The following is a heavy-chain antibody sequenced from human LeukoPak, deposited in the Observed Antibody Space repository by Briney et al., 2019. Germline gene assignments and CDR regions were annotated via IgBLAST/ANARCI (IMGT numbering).Heavy chain of an antibody. J-gene: IGHJ4*02. V-gene: IGHV4-61*01. Sequence: SETLSLTCAVSGYSISSGYYWSWIRQPPGKGLEWIGYIYYSGSTNYNPSLKSRVTISVDTSKNQFSLKLSSVTAADTAVYYCARSAYYYDNSGYYPHFDYWGQGTLVTVSS. CDR3: ARSAYYYDNSGYYPHFDY. D-gene: IGHD3-22*01. CDR1: GYSISSGYY. CDR2: IYYSGST.